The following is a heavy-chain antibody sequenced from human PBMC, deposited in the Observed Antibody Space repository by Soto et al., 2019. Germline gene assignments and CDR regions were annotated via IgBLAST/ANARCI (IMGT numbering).Heavy chain of an antibody. CDR2: ISAYNGNT. D-gene: IGHD3-16*02. CDR1: GYTFTSYG. J-gene: IGHJ6*03. CDR3: ARGRYGIWGSYRYYYYYYMDV. Sequence: QVQLVQSGAEVKKPGASVKVSCKASGYTFTSYGISWVRQAPGQGLEWMGWISAYNGNTNYAQKLQGRVTMTTDTSTSTSYMELRSLRSDDTAVYYCARGRYGIWGSYRYYYYYYMDVWGKGTTVTVSS. V-gene: IGHV1-18*01.